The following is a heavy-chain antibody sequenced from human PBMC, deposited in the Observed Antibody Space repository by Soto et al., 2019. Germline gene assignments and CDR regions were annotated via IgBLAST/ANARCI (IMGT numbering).Heavy chain of an antibody. CDR1: GFSLSTSGMC. D-gene: IGHD6-19*01. Sequence: SGPTLVNPTQTLTLTCTFSGFSLSTSGMCVSWIRQPPGKALEWLARIDWDDDKYYSTSLKTRLTISKDTSKNQVVLTMTNMDPVDTATYYCARIQRWLDGPLFDYWGQGTQVTVSS. CDR2: IDWDDDK. CDR3: ARIQRWLDGPLFDY. V-gene: IGHV2-70*11. J-gene: IGHJ4*02.